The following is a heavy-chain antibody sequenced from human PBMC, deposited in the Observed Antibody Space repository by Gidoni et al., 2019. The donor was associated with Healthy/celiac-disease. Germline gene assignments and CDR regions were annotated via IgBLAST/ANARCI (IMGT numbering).Heavy chain of an antibody. V-gene: IGHV3-49*05. CDR1: GFHFGAYA. Sequence: EVQLVESGGGLVNPGRSLRLSCNASGFHFGAYAMSWFRQAPGKGVEWVGFIRSKAYGGTTEYAASVKGRFTISRDDSKSIAYLQMNSLKTEDTAVYYCTRAFWSGYYYYYYGMDVWGQGTTVTVSS. D-gene: IGHD3-3*01. CDR2: IRSKAYGGTT. CDR3: TRAFWSGYYYYYYGMDV. J-gene: IGHJ6*02.